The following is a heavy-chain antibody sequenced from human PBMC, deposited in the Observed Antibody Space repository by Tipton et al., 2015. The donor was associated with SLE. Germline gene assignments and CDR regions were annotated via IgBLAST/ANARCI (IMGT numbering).Heavy chain of an antibody. Sequence: TLSLTCTVSGYSISSGYYWGWIRQPPGKGLEWIGSIYHSGSTYYNPSLKSRITISVDTSKKQFSLKVSSVTAADTAIYYCARGESPGGTFDYWGQGTLVTVSS. CDR1: GYSISSGYY. CDR3: ARGESPGGTFDY. V-gene: IGHV4-38-2*02. CDR2: IYHSGST. D-gene: IGHD1-26*01. J-gene: IGHJ4*02.